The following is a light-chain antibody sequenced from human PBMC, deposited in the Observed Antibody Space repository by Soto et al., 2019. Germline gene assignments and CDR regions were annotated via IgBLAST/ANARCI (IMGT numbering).Light chain of an antibody. J-gene: IGKJ3*01. CDR1: QSLLHTNGKTY. Sequence: DIVMTQTPLSLPVTLGQPASISCRSSQSLLHTNGKTYLSWLHQRPGQPPRLLIYEVSNRFFGVPDRFSGSGAGTDFTLKISRVEADDVGVYYGMQARQSPTFGPGTKVDIE. CDR3: MQARQSPT. CDR2: EVS. V-gene: IGKV2-24*01.